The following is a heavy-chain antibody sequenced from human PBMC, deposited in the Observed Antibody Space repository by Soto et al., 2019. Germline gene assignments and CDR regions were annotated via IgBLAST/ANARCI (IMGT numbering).Heavy chain of an antibody. J-gene: IGHJ6*02. CDR2: ISAYNGNT. D-gene: IGHD3-9*01. CDR1: GYTFTSYG. CDR3: ARDRGAIYDILTGYGMDV. Sequence: QVQLVQSGAEVKKPGASVKVSCKASGYTFTSYGISWVRQAPGQGLEWMGWISAYNGNTNYAQKLQGRVTMTTDTCTSKAYMELRSRRSDDTAVYYCARDRGAIYDILTGYGMDVWGQGTTVTVSS. V-gene: IGHV1-18*01.